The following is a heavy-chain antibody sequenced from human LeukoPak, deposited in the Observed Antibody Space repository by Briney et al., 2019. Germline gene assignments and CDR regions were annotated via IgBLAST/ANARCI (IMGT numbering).Heavy chain of an antibody. CDR3: ARDVGYYDSSGYLGY. CDR1: GFTFSSYW. CDR2: IKQDGSEK. D-gene: IGHD3-22*01. Sequence: GGSLRLSCAASGFTFSSYWMSWVRQAPGKGLEWVANIKQDGSEKYYVDSVKGRFTISRDNAKNSLYLRMNSLRAEDTAVYYCARDVGYYDSSGYLGYWSQGTLVTVSS. J-gene: IGHJ4*02. V-gene: IGHV3-7*01.